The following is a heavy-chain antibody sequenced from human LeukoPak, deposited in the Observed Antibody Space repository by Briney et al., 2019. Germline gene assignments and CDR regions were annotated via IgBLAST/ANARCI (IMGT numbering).Heavy chain of an antibody. CDR2: ISYNGGNK. CDR1: GFIFSRFG. Sequence: GRSLRLSCEASGFIFSRFGIHWVRQAPGKGLEWVAVISYNGGNKFYADSLEGRFAVSRDNSKNTLYLQMNSLRFEDTAVYYCARDFEGFLEWSSGYYYYMDVWGKGTTVTVSS. CDR3: ARDFEGFLEWSSGYYYYMDV. D-gene: IGHD3-3*01. J-gene: IGHJ6*03. V-gene: IGHV3-30*03.